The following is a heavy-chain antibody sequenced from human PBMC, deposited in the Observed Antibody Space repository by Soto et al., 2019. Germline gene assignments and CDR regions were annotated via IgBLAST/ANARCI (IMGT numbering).Heavy chain of an antibody. CDR1: GGSINTGDSITNGQW. CDR2: INHDGSS. D-gene: IGHD3-3*01. CDR3: ARTFHRSGVGYFHYGMDV. J-gene: IGHJ6*02. Sequence: QVQLHESGPGLVKPSGTLSLTCAVSGGSINTGDSITNGQWRGRVRQPPGKGLEWIGEINHDGSSNYKTSLKRRVTMSVDKSKNQFSLILRSVTASDTAIYYCARTFHRSGVGYFHYGMDVWGQGTTVTVSS. V-gene: IGHV4-4*02.